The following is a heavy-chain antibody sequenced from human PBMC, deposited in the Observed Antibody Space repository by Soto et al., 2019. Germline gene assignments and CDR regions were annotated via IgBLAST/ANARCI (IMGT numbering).Heavy chain of an antibody. CDR1: GYTLTELS. Sequence: ASVKVSCKVSGYTLTELSMHWVRQAPGKGLEWMGGFDPEDGETIYAQKFQGRVTMTEDTSTDTAYMELSSLRSEDTAVYYCATPRGNWNYNYYYYGMDVWGQGTTVTVS. CDR2: FDPEDGET. V-gene: IGHV1-24*01. J-gene: IGHJ6*02. D-gene: IGHD1-7*01. CDR3: ATPRGNWNYNYYYYGMDV.